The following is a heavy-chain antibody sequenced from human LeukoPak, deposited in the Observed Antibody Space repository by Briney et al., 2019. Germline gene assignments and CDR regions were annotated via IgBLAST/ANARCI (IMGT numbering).Heavy chain of an antibody. J-gene: IGHJ4*02. CDR2: INHSGST. D-gene: IGHD2-21*02. CDR1: GGSFSGYY. CDR3: ARYNAYCGGDCSFYFDY. V-gene: IGHV4-34*01. Sequence: SETLSLTCAVYGGSFSGYYWSWIRQPPGKGLEWIGEINHSGSTNYNPSLKSRVTISVDTSKNQFSLKLSSVTAADTAVYYCARYNAYCGGDCSFYFDYWGQGTLVTVSS.